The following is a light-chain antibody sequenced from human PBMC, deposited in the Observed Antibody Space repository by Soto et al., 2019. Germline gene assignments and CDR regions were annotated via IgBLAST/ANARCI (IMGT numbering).Light chain of an antibody. J-gene: IGLJ1*01. CDR1: SSEVGGYNY. Sequence: QSALTLPASVSGSPGQSITISCTGTSSEVGGYNYVSWYQHHPGKAPKLIIYDVTNRPSGVSNPFSGSKSGNTASLTISGLQPEDEADYYCSSYTTSNTRQIVFGTGTKVTXL. V-gene: IGLV2-14*03. CDR3: SSYTTSNTRQIV. CDR2: DVT.